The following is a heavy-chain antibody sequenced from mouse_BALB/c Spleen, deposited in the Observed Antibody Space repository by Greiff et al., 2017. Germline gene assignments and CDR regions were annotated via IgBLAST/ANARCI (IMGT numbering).Heavy chain of an antibody. J-gene: IGHJ2*01. Sequence: QVQLQQSGAELAKPGASVKMSCKASGYTFTSYWMHWVKQRPGQGLEWIGYINPSTGYTEYNQKFKDKATLTADKSSSTAYMQLSSLTSEDSAVYYCARSGRYDDENFDYWGQGTTLTVSS. CDR1: GYTFTSYW. CDR2: INPSTGYT. CDR3: ARSGRYDDENFDY. D-gene: IGHD2-14*01. V-gene: IGHV1-7*01.